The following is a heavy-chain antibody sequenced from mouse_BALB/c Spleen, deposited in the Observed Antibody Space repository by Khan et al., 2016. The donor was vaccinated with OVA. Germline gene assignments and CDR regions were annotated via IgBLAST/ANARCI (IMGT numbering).Heavy chain of an antibody. CDR3: SRAYYRYYGYYAMDY. J-gene: IGHJ4*01. D-gene: IGHD2-14*01. CDR2: IWGGGGT. CDR1: GFSLSRYN. V-gene: IGHV2-6-4*01. Sequence: VQLQESGPGLVAPSQSLSITCTVSGFSLSRYNVHWVRRPPGKGLEWLGMIWGGGGTDYNSALKSRLSISKDNSKSQVFLKMNSLQTDDTAMYYCSRAYYRYYGYYAMDYWGQGTSVTVSA.